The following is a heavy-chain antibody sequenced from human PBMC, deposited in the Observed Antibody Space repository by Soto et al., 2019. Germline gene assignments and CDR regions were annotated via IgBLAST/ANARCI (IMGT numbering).Heavy chain of an antibody. D-gene: IGHD2-2*02. Sequence: GGSLRLSCAASRFTFTNYGMHWVRQAPGKGLEWLAFISYDGAKKYFPDSVKGRFTISRDNSKNTLYLQMNNLRPDDTAVYYCAKGRYCSSSSCYMSWHGMDVRGQGTTVTVSS. CDR3: AKGRYCSSSSCYMSWHGMDV. CDR1: RFTFTNYG. CDR2: ISYDGAKK. V-gene: IGHV3-30*18. J-gene: IGHJ6*02.